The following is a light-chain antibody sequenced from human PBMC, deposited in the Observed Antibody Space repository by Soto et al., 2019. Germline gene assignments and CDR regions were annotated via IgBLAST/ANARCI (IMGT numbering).Light chain of an antibody. Sequence: LTQPRSVSGSPGQSVTISCTGTSSDVGGYNYVSWYQQHPGKAPKLMIYDVSKRPSGVPDRFSGSKSGNTASLTISGLQAEDEADYYCCSYAGSYTVVFGGGTKVTVL. J-gene: IGLJ2*01. CDR3: CSYAGSYTVV. V-gene: IGLV2-11*01. CDR1: SSDVGGYNY. CDR2: DVS.